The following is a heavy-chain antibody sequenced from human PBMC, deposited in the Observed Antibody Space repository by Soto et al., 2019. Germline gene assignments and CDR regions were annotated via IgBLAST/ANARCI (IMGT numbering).Heavy chain of an antibody. CDR1: GFTFSSYS. CDR3: AKVQNYDFWSGPYMDV. V-gene: IGHV3-23*01. CDR2: ISGSGGST. D-gene: IGHD3-3*01. J-gene: IGHJ6*03. Sequence: GGSLRLSCASSGFTFSSYSMNWVRQAPGKGLEWVSAISGSGGSTYYADSVKGRFTISRDNSKNTLYLQMNSLRAEDTAVYYCAKVQNYDFWSGPYMDVWGKGTTVTSP.